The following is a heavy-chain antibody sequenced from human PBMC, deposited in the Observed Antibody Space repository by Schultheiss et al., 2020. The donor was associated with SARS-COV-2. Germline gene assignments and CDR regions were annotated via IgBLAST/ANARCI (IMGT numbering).Heavy chain of an antibody. Sequence: ASVKVSCKASGYTFSTYAMGWVRQAPGQGLEWMSWINTNTGNPTFAPGFTGRFVFSLDTSVTTSYLQISSLKAEDTAVYYCARGGDAYNYQYWGQGILVTVSS. CDR2: INTNTGNP. CDR3: ARGGDAYNYQY. D-gene: IGHD5-24*01. J-gene: IGHJ4*02. CDR1: GYTFSTYA. V-gene: IGHV7-4-1*02.